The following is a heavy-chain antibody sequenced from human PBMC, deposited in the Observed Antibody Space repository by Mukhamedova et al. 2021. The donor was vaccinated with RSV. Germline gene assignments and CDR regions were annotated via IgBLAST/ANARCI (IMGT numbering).Heavy chain of an antibody. Sequence: EWVANIKQDGSEKYYVDSVKGRFTISRDNAKNSLYLQMNSLRAEDTAVYYCARDCLGGSDCYFDYWGQGTLVTVSS. D-gene: IGHD2-21*01. J-gene: IGHJ4*02. V-gene: IGHV3-7*01. CDR2: IKQDGSEK. CDR3: ARDCLGGSDCYFDY.